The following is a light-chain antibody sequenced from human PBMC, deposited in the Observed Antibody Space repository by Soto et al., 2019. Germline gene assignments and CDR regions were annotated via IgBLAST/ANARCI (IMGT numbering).Light chain of an antibody. CDR2: PSS. CDR3: LQDYNYPYT. Sequence: AIRMTQSPSSLSASVGDRVTITCRASQGIKNDLGWYQQRPGKAPKLLIYPSSTLQSGVPSRFSGSGSGTDFTITISSLQPEDFATYYCLQDYNYPYTFGQGTKLEI. V-gene: IGKV1-6*01. CDR1: QGIKND. J-gene: IGKJ2*01.